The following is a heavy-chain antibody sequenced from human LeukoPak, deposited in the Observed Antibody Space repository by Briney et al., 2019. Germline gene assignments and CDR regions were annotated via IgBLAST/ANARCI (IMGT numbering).Heavy chain of an antibody. V-gene: IGHV3-74*01. Sequence: GGSLRLSCAASGLTFRTYWVYWVRQVPGKGLVWVSGINNDGRSTSYADSVKGRFTISRDNAKNTVHLQMNSLRAEDTAVYYCARDRAAGGPDVFDIWGQGTMVTVSS. J-gene: IGHJ3*02. CDR2: INNDGRST. D-gene: IGHD6-13*01. CDR3: ARDRAAGGPDVFDI. CDR1: GLTFRTYW.